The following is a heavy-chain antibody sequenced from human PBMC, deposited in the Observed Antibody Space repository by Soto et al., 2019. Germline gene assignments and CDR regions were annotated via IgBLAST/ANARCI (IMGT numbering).Heavy chain of an antibody. V-gene: IGHV4-34*01. Sequence: SETLSLTCAVYGGSFSGYYWSWIRQPPGKGLEWIGEINHSGSTNYNPSLKSRVTISVDTSKNQFSLKLSSVTAADTAVYYCESLRGLYGMDVWGQGTTVTVSS. D-gene: IGHD2-21*01. J-gene: IGHJ6*02. CDR1: GGSFSGYY. CDR3: ESLRGLYGMDV. CDR2: INHSGST.